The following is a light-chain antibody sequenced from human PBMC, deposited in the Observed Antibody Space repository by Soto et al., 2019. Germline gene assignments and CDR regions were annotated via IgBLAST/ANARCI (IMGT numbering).Light chain of an antibody. Sequence: EIVLTQSPGTLSLSPGERATLSCRASQSVSSSYLAWYQQKPGQAPRLLIYGGSSRATGIPARFSGSGSGTELTLTISSLQSEDFAVYYCQQYNNWPRTFGQGTKVDIK. CDR3: QQYNNWPRT. V-gene: IGKV3D-15*01. CDR1: QSVSSSY. CDR2: GGS. J-gene: IGKJ1*01.